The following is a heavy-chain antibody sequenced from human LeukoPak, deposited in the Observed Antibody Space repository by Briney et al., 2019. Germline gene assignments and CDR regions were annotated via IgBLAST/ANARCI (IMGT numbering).Heavy chain of an antibody. J-gene: IGHJ6*03. V-gene: IGHV3-53*01. CDR1: GFTVSSNY. CDR2: IYTGGST. Sequence: GGSLRLSCAVSGFTVSSNYMSWVRQPPGKGLEWVSGIYTGGSTYSADSVKGRFTIFRDNSKNTLHLQMNSLRAEDTAVYYCARTPTKGAAPNYYYMDVWGKGTTVTVSS. D-gene: IGHD6-6*01. CDR3: ARTPTKGAAPNYYYMDV.